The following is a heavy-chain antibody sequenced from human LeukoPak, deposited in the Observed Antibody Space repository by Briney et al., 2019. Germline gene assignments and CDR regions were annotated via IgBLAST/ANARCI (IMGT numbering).Heavy chain of an antibody. CDR3: ARGTTNNGY. CDR2: IKQDGSEK. CDR1: GFTFISYW. V-gene: IGHV3-7*02. J-gene: IGHJ4*02. Sequence: GGSLRLSCAASGFTFISYWMTWVRQAPGKGLEWVASIKQDGSEKSYVDSVKGRFTISRDSGKNSLYLQMNSLRAEDTAVYYCARGTTNNGYWGQGTLVTVSS. D-gene: IGHD1-14*01.